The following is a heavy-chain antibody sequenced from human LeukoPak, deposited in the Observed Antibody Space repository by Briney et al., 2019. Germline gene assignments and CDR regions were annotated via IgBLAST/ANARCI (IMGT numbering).Heavy chain of an antibody. V-gene: IGHV4-38-2*01. D-gene: IGHD1-1*01. CDR3: ARGKVVHLDYYFDY. J-gene: IGHJ4*02. CDR1: GYSISSGYC. CDR2: IYHSGST. Sequence: KPSETLSLTCAVSGYSISSGYCWGWIRQPPGKGPEWIGSIYHSGSTYYNPSLKSRVTISVDTSKNQFSLKLSSVTAADTAVYYCARGKVVHLDYYFDYWGQGTLVTVSS.